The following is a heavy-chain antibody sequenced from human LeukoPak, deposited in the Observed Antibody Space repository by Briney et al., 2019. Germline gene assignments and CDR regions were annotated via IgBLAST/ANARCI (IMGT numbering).Heavy chain of an antibody. CDR2: IYYSGST. CDR3: ARVSCSSTSCPRRDALDV. CDR1: GVSITNYY. J-gene: IGHJ3*01. V-gene: IGHV4-59*01. D-gene: IGHD2-2*01. Sequence: KPSETLSLTCTVSGVSITNYYWNWIRQPPGKGLEWIGNIYYSGSTNYNPSLKSRVTISVDTSKNQFSLNLTSVTTADTAVYYCARVSCSSTSCPRRDALDVWGQGTMVTVSS.